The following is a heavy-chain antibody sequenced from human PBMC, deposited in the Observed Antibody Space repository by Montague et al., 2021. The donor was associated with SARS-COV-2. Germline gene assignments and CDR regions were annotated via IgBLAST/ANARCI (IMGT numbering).Heavy chain of an antibody. CDR3: AREKKEVQMDY. Sequence: SLRLSCAASGFSFSDYAMHWVRQAPGLALEWVAVIWYDGSNSYYADSVKGRFTISRGNSKNAVYLQMNSLTADVTAIYYCAREKKEVQMDYWGLGTLVTVSS. CDR1: GFSFSDYA. D-gene: IGHD5-24*01. J-gene: IGHJ4*02. V-gene: IGHV3-33*01. CDR2: IWYDGSNS.